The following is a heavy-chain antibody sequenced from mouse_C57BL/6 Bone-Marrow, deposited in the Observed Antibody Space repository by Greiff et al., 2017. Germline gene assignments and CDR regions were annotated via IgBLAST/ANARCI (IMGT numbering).Heavy chain of an antibody. D-gene: IGHD1-1*01. V-gene: IGHV1-63*01. Sequence: QVQLQQSGAELVRPGTSVKMSCKASGYTFTNYWIGWAKQRPGHGLEWIGDIYPGGGYTNYNEKFKGKATLTADKSSSTAYMQFSSLTSEVSAIYYRARGGPYYGSSYRYFDVWGTGTTVTVSS. CDR3: ARGGPYYGSSYRYFDV. J-gene: IGHJ1*03. CDR1: GYTFTNYW. CDR2: IYPGGGYT.